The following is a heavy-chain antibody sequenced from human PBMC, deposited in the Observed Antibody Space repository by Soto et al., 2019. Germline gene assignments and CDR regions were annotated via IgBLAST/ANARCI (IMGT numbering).Heavy chain of an antibody. CDR3: AKDPIAAAGWGDYYYMDV. Sequence: EVQLLESGGGLVQPGGSLRLSCAASGFTFSSYAMSLVRQAPGKGLEWVSAISGSGGSTYYADSVKGRFTISRDNSKNTLYLQMNSLRAEDTAVYYCAKDPIAAAGWGDYYYMDVWGKGTTVTVSS. CDR1: GFTFSSYA. V-gene: IGHV3-23*01. D-gene: IGHD6-13*01. J-gene: IGHJ6*03. CDR2: ISGSGGST.